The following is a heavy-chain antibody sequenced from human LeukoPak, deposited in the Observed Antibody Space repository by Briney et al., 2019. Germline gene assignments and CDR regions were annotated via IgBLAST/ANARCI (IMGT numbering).Heavy chain of an antibody. CDR3: ARYYYDSSGYYSNYFDY. V-gene: IGHV3-23*01. CDR2: ISGSGGST. D-gene: IGHD3-22*01. Sequence: GGPLRLSCAASGFTFSSYAMSWVRQAPGKGLEWVSAISGSGGSTYYADSVKGRFTISRDNSKNTLYLQMNSLRAEDTAVYYCARYYYDSSGYYSNYFDYWGQGTLVTVSS. CDR1: GFTFSSYA. J-gene: IGHJ4*02.